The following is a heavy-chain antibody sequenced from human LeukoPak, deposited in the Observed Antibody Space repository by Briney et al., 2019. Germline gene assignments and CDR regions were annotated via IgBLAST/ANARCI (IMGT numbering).Heavy chain of an antibody. V-gene: IGHV4-39*01. CDR3: AIHSHYYDSSGYYYYGMDV. CDR2: IYYSGST. Sequence: PSETLSLTCTVSGGSISSSSYYWGWIRQPPGKGLGWIGSIYYSGSTYYNPSLKSRVTISVDTSKNQFSLKLSSVAAADTAVYYCAIHSHYYDSSGYYYYGMDVWGQGTTVTVSS. J-gene: IGHJ6*02. CDR1: GGSISSSSYY. D-gene: IGHD3-22*01.